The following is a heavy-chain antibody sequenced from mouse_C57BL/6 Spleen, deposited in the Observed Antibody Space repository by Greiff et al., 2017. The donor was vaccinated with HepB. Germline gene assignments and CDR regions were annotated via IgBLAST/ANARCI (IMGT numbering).Heavy chain of an antibody. V-gene: IGHV3-6*01. CDR2: ISYDGSN. Sequence: EVKLVESGPGLVKPSQSLSLTCSVTGYSITSGYYWNWIRQFPGNKLEWMGYISYDGSNNYNPSLKNRISITRDTSKNQFFLKLNSVTTEDTATYYCARENLLLRFFDYWGQGTTLTVSS. D-gene: IGHD1-1*01. CDR3: ARENLLLRFFDY. J-gene: IGHJ2*01. CDR1: GYSITSGYY.